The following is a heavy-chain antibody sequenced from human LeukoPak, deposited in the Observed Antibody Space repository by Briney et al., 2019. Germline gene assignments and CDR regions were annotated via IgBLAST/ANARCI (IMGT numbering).Heavy chain of an antibody. D-gene: IGHD3-3*01. CDR2: MSGSAGST. CDR1: GFTISSYA. Sequence: SGGSLRLSRAVSGFTISSYAMSWVRQAPGKGLEWVSAMSGSAGSTYYADSVKGRITISRDNSKNMLYLEMNSLRAEDTAVYYCAKDGERFLEWLPPLGYWGQGTLVTVSS. J-gene: IGHJ4*02. CDR3: AKDGERFLEWLPPLGY. V-gene: IGHV3-23*01.